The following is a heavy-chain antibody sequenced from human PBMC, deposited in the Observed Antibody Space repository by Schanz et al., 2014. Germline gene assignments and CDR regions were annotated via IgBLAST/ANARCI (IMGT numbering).Heavy chain of an antibody. Sequence: QVQLVQSGAEVKKPGASVKVSCTASGFNFNNYDINWVRQAPGQGLEWMGWISVYTGNTKYGQKVQGRVTMTTDTSTSTAYMELRSLRSDDTAVYYCARDAADFYDILTEEDYWGQGTLVTVSS. CDR1: GFNFNNYD. CDR3: ARDAADFYDILTEEDY. J-gene: IGHJ4*02. CDR2: ISVYTGNT. D-gene: IGHD3-9*01. V-gene: IGHV1-18*04.